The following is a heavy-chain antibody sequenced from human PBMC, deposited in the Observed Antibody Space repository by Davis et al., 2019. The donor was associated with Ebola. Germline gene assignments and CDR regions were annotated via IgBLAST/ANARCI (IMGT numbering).Heavy chain of an antibody. CDR3: AKGGGTSSSDFRRT. Sequence: GESLKFSCAASGFTFSSYGMHWVRQAPGKGLEWVSVIYSGGSTYYADSVKGRFTISRDNSKNTLYLQMNSLRAEDTAVYYCAKGGGTSSSDFRRTWGQGTLVTVSS. V-gene: IGHV3-NL1*01. D-gene: IGHD6-6*01. CDR1: GFTFSSYG. CDR2: IYSGGST. J-gene: IGHJ5*02.